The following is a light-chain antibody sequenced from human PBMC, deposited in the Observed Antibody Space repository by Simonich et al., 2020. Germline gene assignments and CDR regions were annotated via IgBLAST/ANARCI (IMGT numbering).Light chain of an antibody. CDR2: DAS. J-gene: IGKJ2*01. Sequence: EIVLTQSPATLSLSPGERATLSCRASQSVISYLAWYQQKPGQAPRLLIYDASNRATCIPARFIGSGSGTDFTLTISSLGPEDVAVYYCQQYYSTPYTFGQGTKLEIK. CDR3: QQYYSTPYT. CDR1: QSVISY. V-gene: IGKV3-11*01.